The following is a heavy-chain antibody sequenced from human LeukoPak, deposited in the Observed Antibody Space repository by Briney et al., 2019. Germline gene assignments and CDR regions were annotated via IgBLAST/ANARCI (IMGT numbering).Heavy chain of an antibody. CDR1: GGSFSGYY. CDR2: INHSGST. V-gene: IGHV4-34*01. Sequence: SETLSLTFAVYGGSFSGYYCSWIRQPPGKGQEGIGEINHSGSTNYNPSLKSRVTISVDTSKNQFSLKLSSVTAADTAVYYCARETTVTTGAFDIWGQGTMVTVSS. CDR3: ARETTVTTGAFDI. J-gene: IGHJ3*02. D-gene: IGHD4-17*01.